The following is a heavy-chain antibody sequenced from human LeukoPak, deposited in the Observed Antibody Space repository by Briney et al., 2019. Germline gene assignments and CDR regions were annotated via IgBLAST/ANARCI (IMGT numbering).Heavy chain of an antibody. V-gene: IGHV3-48*02. CDR3: ARDPLVEMATYYFDY. D-gene: IGHD5-24*01. J-gene: IGHJ4*02. Sequence: GGSLRLSCAVSGFTFSSYSMNWVRQAPGKGLEWVTYISSSSSTIYYADSVKGRFTISRDNAKNSLYLQMNSLRDEDTAVYYCARDPLVEMATYYFDYWGQGTLVTVSS. CDR2: ISSSSSTI. CDR1: GFTFSSYS.